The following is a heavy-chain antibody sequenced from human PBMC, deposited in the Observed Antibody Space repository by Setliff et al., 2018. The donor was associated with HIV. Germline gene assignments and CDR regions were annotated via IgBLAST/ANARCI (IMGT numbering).Heavy chain of an antibody. CDR1: GYIFATYA. D-gene: IGHD1-20*01. CDR2: MNIATGNP. Sequence: ASVKVSCKASGYIFATYALNWVRQAPGQGLEWMGWMNIATGNPTYAQSFRGRFALSLDTSVNTAYLQISYLKAEEATAVYYFARGWYDWIGIDHLGPVTLVTVSS. CDR3: ARGWYDWIGIDH. J-gene: IGHJ4*02. V-gene: IGHV7-4-1*02.